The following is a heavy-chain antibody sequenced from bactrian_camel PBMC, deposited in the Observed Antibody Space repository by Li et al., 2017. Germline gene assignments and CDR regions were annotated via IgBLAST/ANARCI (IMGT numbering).Heavy chain of an antibody. CDR2: ISGRDGT. V-gene: IGHV3S26*01. Sequence: VQLVESGGGSVQAGGSLRLSCAASGYPFRKVCMAWFRQAPENEREAVASISGRDGTTYADSVKGRFTISKDNAKNTLYLQMNSLQPEDTAMYYCAAGLLDSDCRPFNYWGKGTQVTVS. D-gene: IGHD1*01. CDR3: AAGLLDSDCRPFNY. J-gene: IGHJ4*01. CDR1: GYPFRKVC.